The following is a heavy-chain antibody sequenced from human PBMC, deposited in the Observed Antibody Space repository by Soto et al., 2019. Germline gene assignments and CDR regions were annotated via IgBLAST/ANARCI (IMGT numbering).Heavy chain of an antibody. CDR3: AKDDKEDDAFDI. D-gene: IGHD3-9*01. V-gene: IGHV3-23*01. J-gene: IGHJ3*02. CDR1: GFTFSRYA. Sequence: EVQLLESGGGLVQPGGSLRLSCAAYGFTFSRYAMSWVRQAQGKGLEWVSAISGGGGSTYYADSVKGRFTISRDNSKNTLYLQMNSLRAEDTAVYYCAKDDKEDDAFDIWGQGTMVTVSS. CDR2: ISGGGGST.